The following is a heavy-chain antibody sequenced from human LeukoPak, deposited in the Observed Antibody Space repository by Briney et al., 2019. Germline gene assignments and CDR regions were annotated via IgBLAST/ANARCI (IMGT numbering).Heavy chain of an antibody. CDR1: GFTFNSYW. J-gene: IGHJ4*02. CDR3: ARDQRFCSGGTCYLAFDY. CDR2: ISSEGSST. Sequence: PGGSLRLSCAASGFTFNSYWMRWVRQVPGKGLVWVSRISSEGSSTSYADSVKGRFTISRDNARNTLNLQMDSLRAEDTAVYYCARDQRFCSGGTCYLAFDYWGQGTLVTVSS. V-gene: IGHV3-74*01. D-gene: IGHD2-15*01.